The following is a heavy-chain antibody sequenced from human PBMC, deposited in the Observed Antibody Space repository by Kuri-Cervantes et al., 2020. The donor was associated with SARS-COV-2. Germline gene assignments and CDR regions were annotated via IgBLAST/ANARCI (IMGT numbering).Heavy chain of an antibody. CDR1: GFTFHTYE. CDR2: ISVIASTI. J-gene: IGHJ3*02. D-gene: IGHD6-6*01. Sequence: GESLKISCEGSGFTFHTYEMNWVRQAPGKGLEWISYISVIASTIYYADSVKGRFTISRDNAKNSLYLQMNSLRAEDTAVYYCAIGDSSSPHDAFDIWGQGTMVTVSS. V-gene: IGHV3-48*03. CDR3: AIGDSSSPHDAFDI.